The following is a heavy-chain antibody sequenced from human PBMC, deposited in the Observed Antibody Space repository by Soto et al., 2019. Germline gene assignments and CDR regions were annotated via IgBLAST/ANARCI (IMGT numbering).Heavy chain of an antibody. D-gene: IGHD6-6*01. CDR3: AKDRRQLSALDM. CDR1: GFSFSSYG. V-gene: IGHV3-30*18. J-gene: IGHJ3*02. CDR2: ISNDGNRK. Sequence: PGGSLRLSCAASGFSFSSYGMHWVRQAPGRGLEWVTVISNDGNRKYYGESVKDRFSVSRDNDKDTLYLQMNGLRPEDTGVYYCAKDRRQLSALDMWGQGTTVTVSS.